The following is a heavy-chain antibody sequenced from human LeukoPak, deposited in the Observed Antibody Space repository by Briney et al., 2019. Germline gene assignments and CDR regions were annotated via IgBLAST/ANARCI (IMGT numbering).Heavy chain of an antibody. Sequence: GGSLRLSCAASGFTFDDYAMHWVRQAPGKGLEWVPGISWNSGSIGYADSVKGRFTISRDNAKNSLYLQMNSLRAEDTALYYCAKGRIAADYWGQGTLVTVSS. CDR3: AKGRIAADY. D-gene: IGHD6-25*01. J-gene: IGHJ4*02. V-gene: IGHV3-9*01. CDR1: GFTFDDYA. CDR2: ISWNSGSI.